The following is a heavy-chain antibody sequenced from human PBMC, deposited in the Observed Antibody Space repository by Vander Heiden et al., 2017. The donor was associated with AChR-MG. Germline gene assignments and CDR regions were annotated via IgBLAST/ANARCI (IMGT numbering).Heavy chain of an antibody. CDR1: GFTLSRYA. V-gene: IGHV3-30-3*01. Sequence: QVQLVESGGGVVQPGRSLRLSCAASGFTLSRYAMLWVRQAPGKGLEWVAVISYDGSNKYYADSVKGRFTISRDNSKNTLYLQMNSLRAEDTAVYYCARSLPSFGVVPIRVGAFDIWGQGTMVTVAS. CDR3: ARSLPSFGVVPIRVGAFDI. D-gene: IGHD3-3*01. CDR2: ISYDGSNK. J-gene: IGHJ3*02.